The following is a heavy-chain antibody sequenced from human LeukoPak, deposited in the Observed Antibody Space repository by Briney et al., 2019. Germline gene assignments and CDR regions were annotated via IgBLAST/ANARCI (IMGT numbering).Heavy chain of an antibody. D-gene: IGHD5-24*01. V-gene: IGHV3-74*01. Sequence: QPGGSLRLSCTASGFTSSSYWMHWVRQAPGKGLVWVSRINSDGGSTSYADSVKGRFTISRDNAKNTLYLQMNSLRAEDTAVYYCARRIQGMAPYYTAYWGQGTLVTVSS. CDR1: GFTSSSYW. CDR3: ARRIQGMAPYYTAY. CDR2: INSDGGST. J-gene: IGHJ4*01.